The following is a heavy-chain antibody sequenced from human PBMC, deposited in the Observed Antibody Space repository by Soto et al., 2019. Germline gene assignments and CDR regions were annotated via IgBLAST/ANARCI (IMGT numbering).Heavy chain of an antibody. D-gene: IGHD3-22*01. Sequence: PSETLSLTCTVSGGSFSSGDYYWSWIRQPPGKGLEWIGYIYYSGSAYYNPSLKNRVTISIDTSNSQFYLRLSSVTAEDTAVYYCAREYQGSAGSYIDYWGQGTLVTVSS. CDR3: AREYQGSAGSYIDY. CDR2: IYYSGSA. CDR1: GGSFSSGDYY. V-gene: IGHV4-30-4*01. J-gene: IGHJ4*02.